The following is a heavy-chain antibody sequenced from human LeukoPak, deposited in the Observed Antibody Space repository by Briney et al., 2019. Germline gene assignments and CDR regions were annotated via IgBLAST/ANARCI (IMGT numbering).Heavy chain of an antibody. CDR2: IRYDGSNK. CDR1: GFTFSSYG. D-gene: IGHD3-16*01. V-gene: IGHV3-30*02. Sequence: PGGSLRLSCAASGFTFSSYGMHWVRQAPGKGLEWVAFIRYDGSNKYYADSVKGRFTISRDNSKNTLYLQMNSLRAEDTAVYYCAKLRSGVGLMTTTNWFDPWGQGTLVTVSS. J-gene: IGHJ5*02. CDR3: AKLRSGVGLMTTTNWFDP.